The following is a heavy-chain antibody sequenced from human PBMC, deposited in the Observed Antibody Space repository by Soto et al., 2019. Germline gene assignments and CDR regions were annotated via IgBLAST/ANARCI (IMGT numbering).Heavy chain of an antibody. CDR1: GGSISSGDYY. Sequence: QVQLLESGPGLVKTSQTQSLTCTVSGGSISSGDYYWSWIRQPPGKGLEWIGYIYYSGSTYNNRSLNRRVTISVDTSKNQFSLKLSSVTAADTAVYYCARVGGFGATTLDYWGQGTLVTVSS. J-gene: IGHJ4*02. D-gene: IGHD3-10*01. V-gene: IGHV4-30-4*01. CDR3: ARVGGFGATTLDY. CDR2: IYYSGST.